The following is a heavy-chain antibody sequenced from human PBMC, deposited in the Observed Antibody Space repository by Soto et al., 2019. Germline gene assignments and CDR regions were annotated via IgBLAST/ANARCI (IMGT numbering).Heavy chain of an antibody. V-gene: IGHV3-74*01. CDR2: IDSDGSST. CDR1: GFTFGSYW. J-gene: IGHJ6*02. Sequence: EMQLVESGGGLVQPGGSLRVSCAASGFTFGSYWMNWVRQAPGKGLVWVSRIDSDGSSTTYADSVKGPFTTSGDNAKNTLYLQMSSLRVEDTAVYYCARGRPYGMDVWGQGTTVTVSS. CDR3: ARGRPYGMDV.